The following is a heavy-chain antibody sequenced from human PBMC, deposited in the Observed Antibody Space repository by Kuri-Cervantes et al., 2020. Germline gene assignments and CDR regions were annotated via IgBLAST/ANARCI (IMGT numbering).Heavy chain of an antibody. Sequence: SVKVSCKASGFTFTSSAVQWVRQARGQRLEWIGWIVVGSGNTNYAQKFQERVTITRDMSTSTAYMELSSLRSEDTAVYYCARVGEYYYDSSGYSFDYWGQGTLVTVSS. D-gene: IGHD3-22*01. V-gene: IGHV1-58*01. J-gene: IGHJ4*02. CDR1: GFTFTSSA. CDR3: ARVGEYYYDSSGYSFDY. CDR2: IVVGSGNT.